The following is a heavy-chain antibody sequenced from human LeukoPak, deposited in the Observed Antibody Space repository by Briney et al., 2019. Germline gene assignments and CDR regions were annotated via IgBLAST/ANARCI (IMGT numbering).Heavy chain of an antibody. J-gene: IGHJ4*02. D-gene: IGHD2-15*01. Sequence: GGSLRLSCAASGFTFSSNAMSWVRQAPGKGLEWVSGISGSGGSTDYADSVKGRFTVSRDNSKNTLYLQMNSLRAEDTAVYYCARETIYCSGGSCGYWGQGTLVTVSS. V-gene: IGHV3-23*01. CDR1: GFTFSSNA. CDR3: ARETIYCSGGSCGY. CDR2: ISGSGGST.